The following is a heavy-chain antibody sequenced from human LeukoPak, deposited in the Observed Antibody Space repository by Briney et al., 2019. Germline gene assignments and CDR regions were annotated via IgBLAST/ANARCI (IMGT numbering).Heavy chain of an antibody. V-gene: IGHV1-69*05. CDR1: GGTFISYA. Sequence: ASVKVSCKASGGTFISYAISWVRQAPGQGLEWMGRIIPIFGTANYAQKFQGRVTITTDESTSTAYMELSSLRSEDTAVYYCARDRIDIISADPRDSFNIWDQGTMVTVSS. D-gene: IGHD2-21*01. CDR2: IIPIFGTA. CDR3: ARDRIDIISADPRDSFNI. J-gene: IGHJ3*02.